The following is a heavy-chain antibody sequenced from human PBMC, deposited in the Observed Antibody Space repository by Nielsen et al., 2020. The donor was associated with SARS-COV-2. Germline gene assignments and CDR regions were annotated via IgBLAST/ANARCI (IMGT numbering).Heavy chain of an antibody. CDR1: GFTFSSYA. CDR2: ISYDGSNK. V-gene: IGHV3-30*14. Sequence: GESLKISCAASGFTFSSYAMHWVRQAPGKGLEWVAVISYDGSNKYYADSVKGRFTISRHNSKNTLYLQMNSLRAEDTAVYYCAREGRYCSGGSCYYYYGMDVWGQGTTVTVSS. J-gene: IGHJ6*02. CDR3: AREGRYCSGGSCYYYYGMDV. D-gene: IGHD2-15*01.